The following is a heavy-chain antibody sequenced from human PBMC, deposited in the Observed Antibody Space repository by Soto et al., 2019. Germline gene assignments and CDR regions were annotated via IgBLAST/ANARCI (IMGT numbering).Heavy chain of an antibody. CDR3: ASEDAYGDHCFDY. Sequence: QVQLVESGGGVVQPGRSLRLSCAASGFTFSSYAMHWVRQAPDKGLEWVAVISYDGSNKYYADSVKGRFTISRDNSKNTLYLQMNSLRAEDTAVYYCASEDAYGDHCFDYWGQGTLVAVSS. CDR1: GFTFSSYA. V-gene: IGHV3-30-3*01. J-gene: IGHJ4*02. CDR2: ISYDGSNK. D-gene: IGHD4-17*01.